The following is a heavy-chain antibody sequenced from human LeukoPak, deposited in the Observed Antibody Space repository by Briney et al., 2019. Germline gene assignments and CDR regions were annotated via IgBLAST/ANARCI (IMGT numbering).Heavy chain of an antibody. CDR3: ARAMVRGVIYFDY. V-gene: IGHV4-59*01. D-gene: IGHD3-10*01. CDR2: IYHSGST. CDR1: GGSMNTYY. J-gene: IGHJ4*02. Sequence: SETLSLTCTVSGGSMNTYYWTWIRQPPGKGLEWIGYIYHSGSTKYNPSLKSRVTISVDTSKNQFSLKLSSVTAADTAVYYCARAMVRGVIYFDYWGQGTLVTVSS.